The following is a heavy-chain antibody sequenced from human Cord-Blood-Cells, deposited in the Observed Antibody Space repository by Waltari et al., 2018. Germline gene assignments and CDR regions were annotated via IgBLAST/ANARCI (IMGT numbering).Heavy chain of an antibody. CDR1: GGSFSGYY. J-gene: IGHJ6*03. Sequence: QVQLQQWGAGLLKPSETLSLTCAVYGGSFSGYYWSWIRQPPGKGLEWIGEINHSVSTNYNPSLKSRVTISVDTSKNQVSLKLSSVTAADTAVYYCARHAHCSSTSCYYYMDVWGKGTTVTVSS. V-gene: IGHV4-34*01. D-gene: IGHD2-2*01. CDR3: ARHAHCSSTSCYYYMDV. CDR2: INHSVST.